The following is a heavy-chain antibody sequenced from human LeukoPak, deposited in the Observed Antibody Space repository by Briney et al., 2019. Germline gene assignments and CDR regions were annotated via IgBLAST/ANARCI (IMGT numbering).Heavy chain of an antibody. V-gene: IGHV3-48*02. D-gene: IGHD6-13*01. Sequence: GGSLRLSCAASGFTFGSHNMNWVRQAPGKGLEWVSHISSSSDTKYYAASVKGRFTISRDNAKNSLYLQMDSLRDDDTAVYYCARVEQQPRAVCGMDVWGQGTTVTVSS. CDR2: ISSSSDTK. CDR1: GFTFGSHN. J-gene: IGHJ6*02. CDR3: ARVEQQPRAVCGMDV.